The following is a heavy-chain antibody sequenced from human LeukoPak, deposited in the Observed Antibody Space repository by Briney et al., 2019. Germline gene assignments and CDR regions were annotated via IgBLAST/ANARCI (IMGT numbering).Heavy chain of an antibody. J-gene: IGHJ4*02. D-gene: IGHD3-16*01. V-gene: IGHV3-43*01. CDR1: GFIFDDYT. CDR2: ISWNGRST. Sequence: GGSLRLSCAASGFIFDDYTMHWVRQAPGKGLEWVSIISWNGRSTYYVDSVKGRFTISRDNSKKTLYLQMNSLRTEDTALYYCARSFGAIGPGEDSPDYWGQGTLVTVSS. CDR3: ARSFGAIGPGEDSPDY.